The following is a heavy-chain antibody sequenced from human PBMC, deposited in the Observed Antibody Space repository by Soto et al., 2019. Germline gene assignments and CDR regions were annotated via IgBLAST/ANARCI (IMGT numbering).Heavy chain of an antibody. CDR2: IYSNGYT. Sequence: TLSLTCTVSGDSISSGGYYWSWIRQLPGKGLEWIGYIYSNGYTYYNPSLESRVTISLDTSNNQFSLKLTSVTAADTAVYFCSRGRDPHKGGRSWGQGTLVTVSS. V-gene: IGHV4-31*03. CDR1: GDSISSGGYY. D-gene: IGHD3-16*01. J-gene: IGHJ4*02. CDR3: SRGRDPHKGGRS.